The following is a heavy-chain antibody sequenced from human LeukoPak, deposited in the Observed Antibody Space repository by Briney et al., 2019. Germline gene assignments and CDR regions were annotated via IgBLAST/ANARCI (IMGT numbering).Heavy chain of an antibody. Sequence: SETLSLTCAVYGGSFSGYYWSWIRQPPGKGLEWIGEINHSGSTNYNPSLKSRVTISVDTSKNQFSLRLNSVTAADTAVYHCARHTAYRNYYFDYWGQGTLVTVSS. CDR2: INHSGST. V-gene: IGHV4-34*01. CDR3: ARHTAYRNYYFDY. D-gene: IGHD5-18*01. J-gene: IGHJ4*02. CDR1: GGSFSGYY.